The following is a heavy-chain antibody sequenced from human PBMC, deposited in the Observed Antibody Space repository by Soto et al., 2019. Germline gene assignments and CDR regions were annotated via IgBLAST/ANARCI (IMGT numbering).Heavy chain of an antibody. Sequence: GSLRLSCAASGFTFSSYAMSWVRQAPGKGLEWVSAISGSGCSTYYADSVKGRFTISRDNSKNTLYLQMNSLRAEDTAVYYCAKGPDYDFWSGYPRPPFDYWGQGTLVTVSS. V-gene: IGHV3-23*01. D-gene: IGHD3-3*01. CDR3: AKGPDYDFWSGYPRPPFDY. J-gene: IGHJ4*02. CDR2: ISGSGCST. CDR1: GFTFSSYA.